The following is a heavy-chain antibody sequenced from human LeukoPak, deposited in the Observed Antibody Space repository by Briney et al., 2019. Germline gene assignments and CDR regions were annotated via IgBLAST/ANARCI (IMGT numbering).Heavy chain of an antibody. D-gene: IGHD3-10*01. CDR3: ARTTMVRGTYYMDV. Sequence: SETLSLTCTASGASISTGSYYWSWIRQPPGKGLEWIGRVYISGSTNYNPSPKSRVTISVDTSKNQFSLKLSSVTAADTAVYYCARTTMVRGTYYMDVWGKGTTVTISS. V-gene: IGHV4-61*01. CDR1: GASISTGSYY. J-gene: IGHJ6*03. CDR2: VYISGST.